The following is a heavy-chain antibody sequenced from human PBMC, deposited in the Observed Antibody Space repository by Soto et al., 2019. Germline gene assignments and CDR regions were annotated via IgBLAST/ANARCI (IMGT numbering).Heavy chain of an antibody. CDR3: AKGQGYGAVADLRFDY. CDR2: ISYDGSNK. CDR1: GFTFSSYG. D-gene: IGHD6-19*01. Sequence: QVQLVESGGGVVQPGRSLRLSCAASGFTFSSYGMHWVRQAPGKGLEWVAVISYDGSNKYYADSVKGRFTISRDNSKNXLYLQMNSLRAEDTAVYYCAKGQGYGAVADLRFDYWGQGTLVTVSS. J-gene: IGHJ4*02. V-gene: IGHV3-30*18.